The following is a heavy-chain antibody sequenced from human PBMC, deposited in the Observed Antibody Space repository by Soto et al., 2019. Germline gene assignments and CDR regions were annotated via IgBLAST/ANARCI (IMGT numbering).Heavy chain of an antibody. CDR1: GGSISSSSYY. V-gene: IGHV4-39*01. J-gene: IGHJ6*02. CDR2: IYYSGST. Sequence: SETLSLTCTVSGGSISSSSYYWGWIRQPPGKGLEWIGSIYYSGSTYYNPSLKSRVTISVDTSKNQFSLKLSSVTAADTAVYYCARHGTVDGTIRYYYYGLDVWGQGTTVTVSS. CDR3: ARHGTVDGTIRYYYYGLDV. D-gene: IGHD6-19*01.